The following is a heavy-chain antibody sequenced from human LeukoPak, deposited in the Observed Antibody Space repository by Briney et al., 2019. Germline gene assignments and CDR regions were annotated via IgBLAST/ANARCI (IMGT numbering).Heavy chain of an antibody. CDR2: IDSSGGYM. CDR3: LRGDRRDY. CDR1: GFTFSSYG. J-gene: IGHJ4*02. V-gene: IGHV3-21*06. Sequence: GGSLRLSCAASGFTFSSYGMYWARQAPGKGLEWVSSIDSSGGYMFYADSVKGRFIISRDNAKDSLYLQMNSLRVEDTAVYYCLRGDRRDYWGQGTLVTVSS.